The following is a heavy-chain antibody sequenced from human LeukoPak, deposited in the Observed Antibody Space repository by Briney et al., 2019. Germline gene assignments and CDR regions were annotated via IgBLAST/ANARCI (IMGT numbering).Heavy chain of an antibody. V-gene: IGHV1-46*01. Sequence: ASVKVSCKASGYTFTSYYIHWVRQAPGQGREWMGIINPSGGSTSYAQKFQGRVTMTGDTSTSTVYMELSSLRSEDTAVYYCARAPSTTDILTGYYIYWFDPWGQGTLVTVSS. D-gene: IGHD3-9*01. J-gene: IGHJ5*02. CDR2: INPSGGST. CDR1: GYTFTSYY. CDR3: ARAPSTTDILTGYYIYWFDP.